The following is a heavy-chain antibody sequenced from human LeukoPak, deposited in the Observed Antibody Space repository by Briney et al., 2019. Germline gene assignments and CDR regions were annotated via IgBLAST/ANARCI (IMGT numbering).Heavy chain of an antibody. D-gene: IGHD3-10*01. CDR2: IYPGDSDT. Sequence: GESLKISYKGSGYSFTSYWIGWVRQMPGKGLEWMGIIYPGDSDTRYSPSFQGQVTISADKSISTAYLQWSSLKASDTAMYYCARQYGSGSYYNEELPFDYWGQGTLVTVSS. CDR1: GYSFTSYW. CDR3: ARQYGSGSYYNEELPFDY. V-gene: IGHV5-51*01. J-gene: IGHJ4*02.